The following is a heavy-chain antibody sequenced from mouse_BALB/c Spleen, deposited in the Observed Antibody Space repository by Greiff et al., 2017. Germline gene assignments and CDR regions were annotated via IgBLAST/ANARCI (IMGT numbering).Heavy chain of an antibody. Sequence: EVQVVESGGGLVQPGGSLKLSCAASGFTFSSYTMSWVRQTPEKRLEWVAYISNGGGSTYYPDTVKGRFTISRDNAKNTLYLQMSSLKSEDTAMYYCARQEGYYGNFLDYWGQGTTLTVSS. V-gene: IGHV5-12-2*01. CDR2: ISNGGGST. J-gene: IGHJ2*01. CDR3: ARQEGYYGNFLDY. D-gene: IGHD2-1*01. CDR1: GFTFSSYT.